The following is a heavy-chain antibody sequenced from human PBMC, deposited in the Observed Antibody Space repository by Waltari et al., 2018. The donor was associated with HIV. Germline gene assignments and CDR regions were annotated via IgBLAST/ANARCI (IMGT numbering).Heavy chain of an antibody. V-gene: IGHV4-34*01. J-gene: IGHJ6*02. CDR2: INHSGST. CDR1: GGSFSGYY. D-gene: IGHD3-3*01. CDR3: ARDITIFGVVMRYGMDV. Sequence: QVQLQQWGAGLLKPSETLSLTCAVYGGSFSGYYWSWIRKPPGKGLEWIGEINHSGSTNYNPSLKSRVTISVDTSKNQFSLKLSSVTAADTAVYYCARDITIFGVVMRYGMDVWGQGTTVTVSS.